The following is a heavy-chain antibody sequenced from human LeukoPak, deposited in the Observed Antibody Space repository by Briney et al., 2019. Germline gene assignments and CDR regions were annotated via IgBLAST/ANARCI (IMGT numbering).Heavy chain of an antibody. CDR2: ISAYNGNT. Sequence: GASVKVSCKASGYTFTSYGISWVRQAPGQGLEWMGWISAYNGNTNYAQKLQGRVTMTTDKSTSTAYMELRSLRSDDTAVYYCAGVEGYSYGPDYGMDVWGQGTTVTVSS. D-gene: IGHD5-18*01. CDR1: GYTFTSYG. V-gene: IGHV1-18*01. J-gene: IGHJ6*02. CDR3: AGVEGYSYGPDYGMDV.